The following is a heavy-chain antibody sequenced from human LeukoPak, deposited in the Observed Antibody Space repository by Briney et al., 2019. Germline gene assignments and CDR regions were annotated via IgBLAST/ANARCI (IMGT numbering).Heavy chain of an antibody. CDR2: ITGNGRGT. V-gene: IGHV3-23*01. J-gene: IGHJ3*02. Sequence: HPGGSLRLSCAASGFTLSRYAMIWVRQAPEKGLEWVSAITGNGRGTYYADSVKGRFTISRDNSKNTLYLQMNSLRAEDTAVYYCARVLEGYSSNAFDIWGQGTMVTVSS. CDR1: GFTLSRYA. D-gene: IGHD6-13*01. CDR3: ARVLEGYSSNAFDI.